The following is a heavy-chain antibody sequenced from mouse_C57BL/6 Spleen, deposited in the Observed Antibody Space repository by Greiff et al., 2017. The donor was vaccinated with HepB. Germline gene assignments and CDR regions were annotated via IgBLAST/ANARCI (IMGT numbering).Heavy chain of an antibody. CDR2: ISDGGSYT. CDR3: ARALYYSILFAY. V-gene: IGHV5-4*03. D-gene: IGHD2-5*01. CDR1: GFTFSSYA. Sequence: EVMLVESGGGLVKPGGSLKLSCAASGFTFSSYAMSWVRQTPEKRLEWVATISDGGSYTYYPDNVKGRFTISRDNAKNNLYLQMSHLKSEDTAMYYCARALYYSILFAYWGQGTLVTVSA. J-gene: IGHJ3*01.